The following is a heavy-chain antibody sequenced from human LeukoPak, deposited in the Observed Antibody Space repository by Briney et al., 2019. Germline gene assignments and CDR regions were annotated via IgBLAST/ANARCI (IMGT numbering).Heavy chain of an antibody. CDR2: IYTSGST. D-gene: IGHD3-3*01. CDR1: GGSISSSSYY. V-gene: IGHV4-61*02. Sequence: PSETLSLTCTVSGGSISSSSYYWSWIRQPAGKGLEWIGRIYTSGSTNYNPSLKSRVTMSVDTSKNQFSLKLSSVTAADTAVYYCARQAADLWSANPGYYMDVWGKGTTVTVSS. CDR3: ARQAADLWSANPGYYMDV. J-gene: IGHJ6*03.